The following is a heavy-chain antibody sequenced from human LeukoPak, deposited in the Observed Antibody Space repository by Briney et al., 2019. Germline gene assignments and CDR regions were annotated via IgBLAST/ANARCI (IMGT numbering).Heavy chain of an antibody. J-gene: IGHJ2*01. D-gene: IGHD3-22*01. CDR2: INHSGST. CDR1: GGSFSGYY. V-gene: IGHV4-34*01. Sequence: SETLSLTCAVYGGSFSGYYWSWIRQPPGKGLEWIGEINHSGSTNYNPSLKSRVTISVDTSKNQFSLKLSSVTAADTAVYYCARAPDSSGYYYGYFDLWGRGTLVTVSS. CDR3: ARAPDSSGYYYGYFDL.